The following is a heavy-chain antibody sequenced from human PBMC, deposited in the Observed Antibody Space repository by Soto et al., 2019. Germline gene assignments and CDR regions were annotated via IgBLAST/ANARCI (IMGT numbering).Heavy chain of an antibody. CDR2: ISSNGGST. CDR3: VKASPASSWYDYYYYGMDV. V-gene: IGHV3-64D*08. CDR1: GFTFSSYA. J-gene: IGHJ6*02. D-gene: IGHD6-13*01. Sequence: GGSLRLSCSASGFTFSSYAMHRVRQAPGKGLEYVSAISSNGGSTYYADSVKARFTISRDNSQNTLYLQMSSLRAEDTAVYYCVKASPASSWYDYYYYGMDVWGQGTTVTVSS.